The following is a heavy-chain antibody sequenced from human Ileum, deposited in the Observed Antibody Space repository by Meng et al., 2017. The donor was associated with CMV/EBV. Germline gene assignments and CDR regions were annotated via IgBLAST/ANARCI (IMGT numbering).Heavy chain of an antibody. CDR1: GFTFERNT. CDR3: AKSHDTAGGVFAS. V-gene: IGHV3-43*01. CDR2: ISGDGDST. D-gene: IGHD6-13*01. J-gene: IGHJ4*02. Sequence: CAVSGFTFERNTMHWVRQVPGKGLEWVSLISGDGDSTYYAASVRGRFTISRDNSKNSLFLQMNSLRTEDSALYYCAKSHDTAGGVFASWGRGTLVTVSS.